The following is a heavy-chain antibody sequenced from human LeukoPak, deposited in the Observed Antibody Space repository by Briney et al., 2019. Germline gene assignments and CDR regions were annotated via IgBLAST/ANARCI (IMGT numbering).Heavy chain of an antibody. CDR3: ARGVGSSWFSGGYYYYYMDV. CDR2: IKQDGGEI. CDR1: GFTFSSYE. D-gene: IGHD6-13*01. Sequence: GGSLRLSCAASGFTFSSYEMSWVRQAPGKGLEWVANIKQDGGEIYYVDSVKGRFTISRDNAKNSLSLQMNSLRAEDTAVYYCARGVGSSWFSGGYYYYYMDVWGKGTTVTVSS. J-gene: IGHJ6*03. V-gene: IGHV3-7*01.